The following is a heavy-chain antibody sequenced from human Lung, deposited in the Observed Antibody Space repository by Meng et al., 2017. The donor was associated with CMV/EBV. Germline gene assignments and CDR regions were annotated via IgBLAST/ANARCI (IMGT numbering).Heavy chain of an antibody. CDR3: AKYYCCLVV. V-gene: IGHV3-43D*03. J-gene: IGHJ6*02. CDR1: GFTFDDYA. CDR2: ISWEGGGT. Sequence: GRSLRLSCAASGFTFDDYAMHWVRQAPGKGLEWVSLISWEGGGTYYADSVKGRFTISRDNSKSSLYLQMNGLRAEDTALYHCAKYYCCLVVWGQGTTVTVSS.